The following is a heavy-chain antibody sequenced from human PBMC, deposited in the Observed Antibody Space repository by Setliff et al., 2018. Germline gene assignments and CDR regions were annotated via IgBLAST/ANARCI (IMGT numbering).Heavy chain of an antibody. Sequence: SETLSLTCAVSGGSITSGSYYWSWIRQPAGEGLEWIGRLHTSGTTVYNPSLKGRVTISADTSTNHFSLKLTSVAAADTAVYYCARDNTIVGATDYWGQGALVTVSS. CDR3: ARDNTIVGATDY. CDR2: LHTSGTT. CDR1: GGSITSGSYY. V-gene: IGHV4-61*02. J-gene: IGHJ4*02. D-gene: IGHD1-26*01.